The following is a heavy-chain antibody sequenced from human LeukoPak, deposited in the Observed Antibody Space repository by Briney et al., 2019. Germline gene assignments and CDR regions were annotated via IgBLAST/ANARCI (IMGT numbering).Heavy chain of an antibody. Sequence: PGGSLRLSCAASGFTFSSYGMHWVRQAPGKGLEWVAFIRYDGSNKYYADSVKGRFTIFRDNSRNTLYLQMNNLRAEDTAVYYCAIVRRGAQGAFDIWGQGTMVTVSS. CDR1: GFTFSSYG. CDR2: IRYDGSNK. D-gene: IGHD3-10*01. V-gene: IGHV3-30*02. J-gene: IGHJ3*02. CDR3: AIVRRGAQGAFDI.